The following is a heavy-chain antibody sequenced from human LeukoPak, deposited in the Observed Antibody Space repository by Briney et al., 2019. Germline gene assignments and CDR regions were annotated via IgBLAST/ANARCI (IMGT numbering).Heavy chain of an antibody. CDR3: ARAPDLDSSGYYYRFFQH. Sequence: GGSLRLSCAGSGFTFSSFYISWVRQAPGKGLEWVANIKQDGNEKYYMDSVKGRFTISRDNAKNSLYLQMNSLRAEDTAVYYCARAPDLDSSGYYYRFFQHWGQGTLVTVSS. V-gene: IGHV3-7*05. CDR1: GFTFSSFY. CDR2: IKQDGNEK. D-gene: IGHD3-22*01. J-gene: IGHJ1*01.